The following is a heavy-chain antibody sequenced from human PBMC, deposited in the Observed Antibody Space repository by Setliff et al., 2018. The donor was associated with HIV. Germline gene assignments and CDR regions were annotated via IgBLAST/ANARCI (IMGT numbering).Heavy chain of an antibody. V-gene: IGHV4-39*02. CDR2: VHYSGST. Sequence: ETLSLTCTVSDGSISSTNHYWGRIRQSPGKRLEWIGTVHYSGSTYYNPSLKSRLTISVDTSTNHFSLKLSSVAAADTAVYFCARFPTVVTAPGFWGRGTLVTVSS. D-gene: IGHD2-21*02. J-gene: IGHJ4*02. CDR1: DGSISSTNHY. CDR3: ARFPTVVTAPGF.